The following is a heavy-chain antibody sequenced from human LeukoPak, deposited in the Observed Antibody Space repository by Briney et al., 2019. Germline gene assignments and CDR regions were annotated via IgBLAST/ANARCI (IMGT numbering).Heavy chain of an antibody. Sequence: ASVKVSCKASGYTFTSYYMHWVRQAPGQGLEWMGIINPSGGSTSYAQKFQGRVTMTRDTSTSTVYMELSSLRSEDTAVYYCARASLDYYGSGSYQPIDYWGQGTLVTVSS. V-gene: IGHV1-46*01. CDR3: ARASLDYYGSGSYQPIDY. CDR2: INPSGGST. CDR1: GYTFTSYY. D-gene: IGHD3-10*01. J-gene: IGHJ4*02.